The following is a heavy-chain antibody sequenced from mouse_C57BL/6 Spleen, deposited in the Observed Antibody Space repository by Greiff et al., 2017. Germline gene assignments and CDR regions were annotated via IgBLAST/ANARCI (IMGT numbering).Heavy chain of an antibody. Sequence: EVQLQQSGPELVQPGASVKISCKASGYTFTDYYMNWVQQSHGKSLEWIGDINPNNGGTSYNQKFKGKATLTVDKSCSTAYMERRSLTSGDSAVYYGAPTGTGDGGQGTTRTVSS. V-gene: IGHV1-26*01. D-gene: IGHD4-1*02. J-gene: IGHJ2*01. CDR2: INPNNGGT. CDR1: GYTFTDYY. CDR3: APTGTGD.